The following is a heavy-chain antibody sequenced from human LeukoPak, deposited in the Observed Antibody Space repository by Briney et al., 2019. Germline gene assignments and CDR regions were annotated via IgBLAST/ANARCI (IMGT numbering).Heavy chain of an antibody. CDR2: ISGSGGST. D-gene: IGHD3-22*01. Sequence: PGGSLRLSCAASGFTFSSYAMSWVRQAPGKGLEWVSAISGSGGSTYHADSVKGRFTNSRDNSKNTLYLQMNSLRAEDTAVYYCAKDLDGYYDSSGYSYYFDYWGQGTLVTVSS. J-gene: IGHJ4*02. CDR1: GFTFSSYA. V-gene: IGHV3-23*01. CDR3: AKDLDGYYDSSGYSYYFDY.